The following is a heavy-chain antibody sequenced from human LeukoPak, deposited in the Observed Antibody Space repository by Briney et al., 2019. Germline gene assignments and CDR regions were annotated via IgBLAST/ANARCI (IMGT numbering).Heavy chain of an antibody. D-gene: IGHD4-17*01. CDR3: ARQATVTTMLDY. J-gene: IGHJ4*02. CDR2: IDPSDSYT. CDR1: GYSFTSYW. Sequence: GESLKFSCKGSGYSFTSYWISWVRQMPGKGLEWMGRIDPSDSYTKYSPSFQGHVTISTDKSISTAYLQWSSLKASDTAMYYCARQATVTTMLDYWGQGSLVTVSS. V-gene: IGHV5-10-1*01.